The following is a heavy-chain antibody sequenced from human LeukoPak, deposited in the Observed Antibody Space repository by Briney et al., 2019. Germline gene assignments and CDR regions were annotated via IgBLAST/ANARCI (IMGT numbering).Heavy chain of an antibody. Sequence: SETLSLTCTVSGGSISSSSYYWGWIRQPPGKGLEWIGIIYYTGSTYYNPSLKSRVTISVDTSKNQFSLKLSSVTAADTAVYYCARGLGGSYMIRYYYYYYMDVWGKGTTVTVSS. CDR3: ARGLGGSYMIRYYYYYYMDV. J-gene: IGHJ6*03. V-gene: IGHV4-39*07. CDR1: GGSISSSSYY. CDR2: IYYTGST. D-gene: IGHD1-26*01.